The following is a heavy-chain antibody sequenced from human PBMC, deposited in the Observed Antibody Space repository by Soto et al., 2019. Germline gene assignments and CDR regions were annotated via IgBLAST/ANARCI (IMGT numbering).Heavy chain of an antibody. V-gene: IGHV4-39*01. Sequence: QLRLQESGPGLVKPSETLSLTCTVSGGSVSSTGYYWGWIRQPPGMGLEWFESIYYSGSTYYNPSLRSRLTISVDASKTQFSLKLTSVTAADTAVYYCARHMLGGYSFDLWGQGTLVTVSS. CDR2: IYYSGST. D-gene: IGHD5-18*01. CDR1: GGSVSSTGYY. CDR3: ARHMLGGYSFDL. J-gene: IGHJ4*02.